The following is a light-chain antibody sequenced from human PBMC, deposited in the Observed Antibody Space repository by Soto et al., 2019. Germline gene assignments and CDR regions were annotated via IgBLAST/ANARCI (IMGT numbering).Light chain of an antibody. V-gene: IGKV1-9*01. CDR3: QQLNSYLYT. CDR2: AAS. Sequence: DIQLTQSPSFLSASVGDRVTITCRASQGISGYLAWYQQKPGKAPNLLIYAASTLQSGVPSRFSGSGSGTEFTLTISSLQPEDFATYYCQQLNSYLYTFGQGTKLEIK. CDR1: QGISGY. J-gene: IGKJ2*01.